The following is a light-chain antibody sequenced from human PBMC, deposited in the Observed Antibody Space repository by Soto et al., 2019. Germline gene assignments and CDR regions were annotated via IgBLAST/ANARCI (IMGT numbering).Light chain of an antibody. CDR2: EAS. Sequence: DIVMTQSPCTLSLSPEDRATLSCRASQSVAGAYVAWYQQRPGQAPRLLISEASSRATGIPDRFSGSGSGTDFTLTIDRLEPEDFAMYYCQQHGSSPITFGQGTRLEIK. CDR3: QQHGSSPIT. V-gene: IGKV3-20*01. CDR1: QSVAGAY. J-gene: IGKJ5*01.